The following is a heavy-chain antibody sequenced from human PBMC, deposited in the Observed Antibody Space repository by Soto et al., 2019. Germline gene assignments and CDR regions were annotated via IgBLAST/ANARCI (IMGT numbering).Heavy chain of an antibody. CDR3: ARLGEYYQSLDP. Sequence: SETLSLTCTVSGGSISPYYWAWIRQPPGKGLEWVGYIYYSGSTSYNPSLKSRVTLSLETSKSQFSLRLSSVTASDTAVYYCARLGEYYQSLDPCGQGTLVTVSS. CDR2: IYYSGST. D-gene: IGHD2-2*01. J-gene: IGHJ5*02. CDR1: GGSISPYY. V-gene: IGHV4-59*08.